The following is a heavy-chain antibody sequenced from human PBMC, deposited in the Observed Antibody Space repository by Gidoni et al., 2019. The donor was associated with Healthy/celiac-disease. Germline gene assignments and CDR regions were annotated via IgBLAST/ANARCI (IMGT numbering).Heavy chain of an antibody. CDR1: GGANRSSSYY. CDR3: ARETGTMARIDY. Sequence: QLQLQESGPGRVKPSETLSLTCTVSGGANRSSSYYWGWIRQPPGKGLEWIGSIYYSGSTYYNPSLKSRVTISVDTSKNQFSRKLSSVTAADTAVYSCARETGTMARIDYWGQGTLVTVSS. J-gene: IGHJ4*02. D-gene: IGHD1-7*01. V-gene: IGHV4-39*07. CDR2: IYYSGST.